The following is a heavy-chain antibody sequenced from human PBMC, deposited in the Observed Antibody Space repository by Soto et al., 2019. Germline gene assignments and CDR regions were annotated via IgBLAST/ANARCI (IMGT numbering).Heavy chain of an antibody. CDR1: GGSFSGYY. CDR2: INHSGST. D-gene: IGHD2-2*01. V-gene: IGHV4-34*01. Sequence: SETLSLTCAVYGGSFSGYYWGWIRQPPGKGREWIGEINHSGSTNYNPSLKSRVTISVDTSKNQFSLKLSSVTAADTAVYYCARAPLVVVPAAKWGHNWFDPWGQGTLVTVSS. J-gene: IGHJ5*02. CDR3: ARAPLVVVPAAKWGHNWFDP.